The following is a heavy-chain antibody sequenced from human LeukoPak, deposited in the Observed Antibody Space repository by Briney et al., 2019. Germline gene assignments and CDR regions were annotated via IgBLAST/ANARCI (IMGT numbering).Heavy chain of an antibody. CDR2: ISSRGDTT. CDR1: GFTFSSFE. D-gene: IGHD3-22*01. CDR3: ARDLRSSGYYAFDY. V-gene: IGHV3-48*03. Sequence: GGSLRLSCAASGFTFSSFEMNWVRQAPGEGLQWVSYISSRGDTTHYADSVKGRFTISRDNAKNSLYLQMNSLRAEDTAVYYCARDLRSSGYYAFDYWGQGTLVTVSS. J-gene: IGHJ4*02.